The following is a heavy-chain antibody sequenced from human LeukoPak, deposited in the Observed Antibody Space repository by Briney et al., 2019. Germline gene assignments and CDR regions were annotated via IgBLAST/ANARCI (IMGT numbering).Heavy chain of an antibody. J-gene: IGHJ4*02. Sequence: ASETLSLTCTVSGGSISSTTYYWGWIRQPPGTGLEWIGSIYYSGSTYYNPSLKSRVTLSADTSKNQFSLKLSSVTAADTAVYYCARRSTYDSSGYYSRWGQGTLVTVSS. CDR1: GGSISSTTYY. CDR3: ARRSTYDSSGYYSR. D-gene: IGHD3-22*01. V-gene: IGHV4-39*01. CDR2: IYYSGST.